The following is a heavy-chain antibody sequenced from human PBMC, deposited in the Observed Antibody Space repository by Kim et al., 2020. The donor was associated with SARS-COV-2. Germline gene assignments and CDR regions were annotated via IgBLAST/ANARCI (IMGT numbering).Heavy chain of an antibody. Sequence: SETLSLTCTVSGGSISSSSYYWGWIRQPPGKGLEWIGSIYYSGSTYYNPSLKSRVTISVDTSKNQFSLKLSSVTAADTAVYYCARGDYYVILTGFFDYWGQGTLVTVYS. J-gene: IGHJ4*02. CDR3: ARGDYYVILTGFFDY. D-gene: IGHD3-9*01. CDR1: GGSISSSSYY. V-gene: IGHV4-39*01. CDR2: IYYSGST.